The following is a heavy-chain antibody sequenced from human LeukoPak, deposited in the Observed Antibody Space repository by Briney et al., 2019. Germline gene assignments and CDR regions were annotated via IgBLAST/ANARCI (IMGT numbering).Heavy chain of an antibody. V-gene: IGHV3-74*01. CDR2: IHGDGRTT. Sequence: GGSLRLSCAASGFTFSSYWIHWVRQVPGKGLVWVSRIHGDGRTTTYADSVKGRFTISRDNAKNTLYLQMNSLRAEDSAVYYCARDNGENYHTAFDYWGQGTLVTVSS. CDR1: GFTFSSYW. D-gene: IGHD2-8*01. CDR3: ARDNGENYHTAFDY. J-gene: IGHJ4*02.